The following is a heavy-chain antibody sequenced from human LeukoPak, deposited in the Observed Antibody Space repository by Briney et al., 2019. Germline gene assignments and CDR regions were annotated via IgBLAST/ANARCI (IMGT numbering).Heavy chain of an antibody. CDR2: IKQDGSEK. Sequence: HPGGSLRLSCAASGFTFSSYAMSWVRQAPGKGLEWVANIKQDGSEKYYVDSVKGRFTISKDNAKNSLYLQMNSLRAEDTAVYYCAKVRVVFNWNYAYYFDSWGQGTVVTVSS. CDR1: GFTFSSYA. J-gene: IGHJ4*02. CDR3: AKVRVVFNWNYAYYFDS. V-gene: IGHV3-7*01. D-gene: IGHD1-7*01.